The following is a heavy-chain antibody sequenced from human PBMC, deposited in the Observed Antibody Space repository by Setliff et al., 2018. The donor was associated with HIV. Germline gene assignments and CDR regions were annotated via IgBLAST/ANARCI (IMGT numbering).Heavy chain of an antibody. J-gene: IGHJ6*03. CDR2: ISSSSSYI. CDR1: EFTFSSYN. D-gene: IGHD3-9*01. CDR3: ARDSSRGYLDWLSLKYYYSYYIDV. Sequence: GGSLRLSCAASEFTFSSYNMNWVRQAPGKGLEWVSSISSSSSYIYYADSVKGRFTISRDNAKNSLYLQMSSLRAEDTAVYYCARDSSRGYLDWLSLKYYYSYYIDVWGKVTTVTVSS. V-gene: IGHV3-21*01.